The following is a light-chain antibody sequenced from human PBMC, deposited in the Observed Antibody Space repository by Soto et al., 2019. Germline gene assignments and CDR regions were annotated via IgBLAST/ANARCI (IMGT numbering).Light chain of an antibody. J-gene: IGKJ1*01. CDR1: QSVSFN. CDR3: QQYGGWPPET. Sequence: EIVMTQSPATLSVSPGERATLSCRASQSVSFNLAWYQQKPGQAPRLLIYGASTRATGIPGRFSGTGSGTEFTLTISSLQSEDFAVYYCQQYGGWPPETFVQGPKVEFK. CDR2: GAS. V-gene: IGKV3-15*01.